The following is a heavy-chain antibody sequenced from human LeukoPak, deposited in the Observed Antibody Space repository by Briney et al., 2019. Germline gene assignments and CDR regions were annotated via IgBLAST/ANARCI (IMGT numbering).Heavy chain of an antibody. CDR2: ISHDGSNK. CDR1: GFTFSSYA. CDR3: ARGALRTPIDY. Sequence: GRSLRLSCAASGFTFSSYAMHWVRQAPGKGLEWVAVISHDGSNKYYADSVKGRFTISRDNSKNTLYLQMNSLRAEDTAVYYCARGALRTPIDYWGQGTLVTVSS. V-gene: IGHV3-30*04. J-gene: IGHJ4*02. D-gene: IGHD4-23*01.